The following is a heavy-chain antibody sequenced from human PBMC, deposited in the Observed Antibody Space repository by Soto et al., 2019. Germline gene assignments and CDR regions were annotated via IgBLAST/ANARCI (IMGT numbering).Heavy chain of an antibody. CDR2: MSKDGRDK. CDR1: GFTFSSYG. CDR3: AKAVDTAMIQVGD. J-gene: IGHJ4*02. Sequence: HVQLVESGGGVVQPGMSLRLSCVASGFTFSSYGMHWLRQAPGKGLEWVAVMSKDGRDKYYADYVKGRFTISRDNSKNMLNLQMNSLRVEDTAVYFCAKAVDTAMIQVGDWGQGTLVTVSS. D-gene: IGHD5-18*01. V-gene: IGHV3-30*18.